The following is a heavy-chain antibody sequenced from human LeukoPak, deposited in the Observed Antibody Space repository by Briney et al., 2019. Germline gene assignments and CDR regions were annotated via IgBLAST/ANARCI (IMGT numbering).Heavy chain of an antibody. J-gene: IGHJ4*02. D-gene: IGHD1-26*01. Sequence: PGGSLRLFRAACGFPFSSYGMHWVCQAPGKGLVWVAFIRYDGSNKYYADSVKGRFTISRDNSKDTLYLQMNSLRAEDTAVYYCAKDQVGATMYFDYWGQGTLVTVSS. V-gene: IGHV3-30*02. CDR2: IRYDGSNK. CDR1: GFPFSSYG. CDR3: AKDQVGATMYFDY.